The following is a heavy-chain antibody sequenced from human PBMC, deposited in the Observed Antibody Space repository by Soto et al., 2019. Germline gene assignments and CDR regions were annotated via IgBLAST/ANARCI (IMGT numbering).Heavy chain of an antibody. CDR2: ISYDGSNK. CDR1: GFTFSSYA. CDR3: ASYDPGTTVVPFDC. V-gene: IGHV3-30-3*01. J-gene: IGHJ4*02. Sequence: QVQLVESGGGVVQPGRSLRLSCAASGFTFSSYAMHWVRQAPGKGLEWVAVISYDGSNKYYADSVKGRFTISRDNSKNTLYLQMNSLRAEDTAVYYCASYDPGTTVVPFDCWGQGTLVTVSS. D-gene: IGHD4-17*01.